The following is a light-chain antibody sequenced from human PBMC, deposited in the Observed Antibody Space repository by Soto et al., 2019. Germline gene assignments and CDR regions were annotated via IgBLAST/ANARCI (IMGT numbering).Light chain of an antibody. CDR1: QSVSSTY. V-gene: IGKV3-20*01. CDR2: RAS. J-gene: IGKJ5*01. Sequence: EIVLTQSPGTLSLSPGERATLSCRASQSVSSTYLAWYQQQPGQAPRLLIYRASTRSTGIPDRFSGSGSGTDFTLTISRLEPEDFAVYYCQQYGSSPPITFGQGTRREIK. CDR3: QQYGSSPPIT.